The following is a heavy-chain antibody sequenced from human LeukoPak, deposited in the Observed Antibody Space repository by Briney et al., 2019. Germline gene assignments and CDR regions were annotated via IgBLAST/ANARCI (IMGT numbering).Heavy chain of an antibody. CDR3: ARDPTIIVGATGDAFDI. J-gene: IGHJ3*02. D-gene: IGHD1-26*01. CDR1: GYTFTGYY. Sequence: GASVKVSCKASGYTFTGYYMHWVRQAPGQGLEWMGWINPSGGSTSYAQKFQGRVTMTRDMSTSTVYMELSSLRSEDTAVYYCARDPTIIVGATGDAFDIWGQGTMVTVSS. V-gene: IGHV1-46*01. CDR2: INPSGGST.